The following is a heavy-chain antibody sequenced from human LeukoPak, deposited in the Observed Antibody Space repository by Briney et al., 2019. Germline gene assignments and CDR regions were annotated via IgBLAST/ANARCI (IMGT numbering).Heavy chain of an antibody. V-gene: IGHV1-69*05. CDR1: GGTFSSYA. CDR2: IIPIFGTA. CDR3: ARQDRFDP. Sequence: GASVKVSCKASGGTFSSYAISWVRQAPGQGLEWMGGIIPIFGTANYAQKFQGRVTMTRNTSISTAYMELSSLRSEDTAVYYCARQDRFDPWGQGTLVTVSS. J-gene: IGHJ5*02.